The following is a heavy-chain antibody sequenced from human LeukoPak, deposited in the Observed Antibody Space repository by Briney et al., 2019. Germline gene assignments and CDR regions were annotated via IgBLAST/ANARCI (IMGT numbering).Heavy chain of an antibody. Sequence: RGSLRLSCEASGFTFSTFTMIWDRQPPGKELEWVSSIFHSGTEIPYADPVEGRLTLSRDHPKTALSLQTHRLRAEDTAVYYCARRSGDDAFDIWGQGTMVTVSS. CDR3: ARRSGDDAFDI. J-gene: IGHJ3*02. CDR1: GFTFSTFT. CDR2: IFHSGTEI. D-gene: IGHD3-10*01. V-gene: IGHV3-21*01.